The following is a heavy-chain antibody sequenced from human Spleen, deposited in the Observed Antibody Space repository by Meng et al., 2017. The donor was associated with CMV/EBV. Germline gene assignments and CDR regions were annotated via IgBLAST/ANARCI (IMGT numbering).Heavy chain of an antibody. Sequence: GESLKISCAASGFTFSSYSMNWISQAPGKGLEWVSYISSSSSTIYYADSVKGRFTVSRDNAKNSLYLQMNSLRAEDTAVYYWARVRWRNFEYWGQGTLVTVSS. D-gene: IGHD3-16*01. CDR2: ISSSSSTI. CDR3: ARVRWRNFEY. CDR1: GFTFSSYS. V-gene: IGHV3-48*04. J-gene: IGHJ4*02.